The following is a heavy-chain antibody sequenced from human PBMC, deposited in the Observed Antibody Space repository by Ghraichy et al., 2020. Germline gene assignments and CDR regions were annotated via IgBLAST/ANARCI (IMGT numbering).Heavy chain of an antibody. CDR3: ARVFQPPYSSGWYYFDY. Sequence: SETLSLTCTVSGGSISSYYWSWIRQPPGKGLEWIGYIYYSGSTNYNPSLKSRVTISVDTSKNQFSLKLSSVTAADTAVYYCARVFQPPYSSGWYYFDYWGQGTLVTVSS. D-gene: IGHD6-19*01. CDR2: IYYSGST. V-gene: IGHV4-59*01. J-gene: IGHJ4*02. CDR1: GGSISSYY.